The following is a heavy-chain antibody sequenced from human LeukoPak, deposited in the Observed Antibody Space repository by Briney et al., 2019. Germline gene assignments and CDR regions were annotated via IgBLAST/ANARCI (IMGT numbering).Heavy chain of an antibody. CDR1: GFTFSTYG. J-gene: IGHJ4*02. V-gene: IGHV3-30*03. CDR2: ITYDGSNK. Sequence: GGSLRLSCAASGFTFSTYGMHWVRQAPGKGLEWVAIITYDGSNKYYADSVKGRFTVSRDNAKNSLYLQMNSLRAEDTAVYYCARVDDYGDYPTLDYWGQGTLVTVSS. D-gene: IGHD4-17*01. CDR3: ARVDDYGDYPTLDY.